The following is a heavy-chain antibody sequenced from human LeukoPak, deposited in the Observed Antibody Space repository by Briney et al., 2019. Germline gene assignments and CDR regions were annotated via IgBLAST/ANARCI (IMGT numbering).Heavy chain of an antibody. CDR2: VRSKGTTYET. V-gene: IGHV3-73*01. D-gene: IGHD2/OR15-2a*01. CDR1: GFTFSDSA. J-gene: IGHJ6*03. Sequence: GGSLKLSCVASGFTFSDSAIHWVRQASGKGLEWIGRVRSKGTTYETAYAASVKGRFTISRDDPNNTAYLQMNSLKSEDAAVYYCTRRSDCGTFNSYGGCYNYYMDVWGKGTMVTVSS. CDR3: TRRSDCGTFNSYGGCYNYYMDV.